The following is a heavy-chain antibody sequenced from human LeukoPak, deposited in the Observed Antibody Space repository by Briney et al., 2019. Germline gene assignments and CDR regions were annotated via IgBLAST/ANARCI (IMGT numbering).Heavy chain of an antibody. J-gene: IGHJ4*02. CDR3: AKAQNYYDSSGYKSYYFDY. V-gene: IGHV3-23*01. D-gene: IGHD3-22*01. CDR2: ISGSGGST. Sequence: GRSLRLSCAASGFTFSSYAMSWVRQAPGKGLEWVSAISGSGGSTYYADSVKGRFTISRDNSKNTLYLQMNSLRAEDTAVYYCAKAQNYYDSSGYKSYYFDYWGQGTLVTVSS. CDR1: GFTFSSYA.